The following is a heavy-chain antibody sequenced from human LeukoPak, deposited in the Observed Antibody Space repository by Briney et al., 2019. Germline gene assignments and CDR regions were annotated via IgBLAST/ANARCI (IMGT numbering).Heavy chain of an antibody. D-gene: IGHD6-13*01. Sequence: PSGTLSLTCAVSGGSISSSNWWSWVRQPPGKGLEWIGEIYHSGSTNYNPSLKSRVTISVDKSKNQFSLKLSSVTAADTAVYYCAREYSSSWLQRNNWFDPWGQGTLVTVSS. V-gene: IGHV4-4*02. CDR3: AREYSSSWLQRNNWFDP. J-gene: IGHJ5*02. CDR2: IYHSGST. CDR1: GGSISSSNW.